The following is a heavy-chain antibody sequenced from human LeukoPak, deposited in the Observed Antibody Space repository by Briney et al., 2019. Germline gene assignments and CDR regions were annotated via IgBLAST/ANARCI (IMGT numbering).Heavy chain of an antibody. CDR3: ATDRRRYYYDSSGYYSPYFDY. Sequence: TGGYLRISWAASGFTFSSYSMNWVSHAPGKGMEWVSSISNSSSYIYYADSVKGRFTISRDNAKNSLYLQMNSLRAEDTAVYYCATDRRRYYYDSSGYYSPYFDYWGQGTLVTVSS. CDR2: ISNSSSYI. V-gene: IGHV3-21*01. D-gene: IGHD3-22*01. CDR1: GFTFSSYS. J-gene: IGHJ4*02.